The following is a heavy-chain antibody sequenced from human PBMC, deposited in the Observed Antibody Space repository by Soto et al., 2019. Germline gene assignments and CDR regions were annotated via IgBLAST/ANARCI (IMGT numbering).Heavy chain of an antibody. CDR3: ATSDPGYYYGMDV. CDR1: GYSFTDYW. Sequence: GESLKISCKGSGYSFTDYWIGWVRQMPGKGLERMRIIYPAVSDTRYSPSLQGQVTISADKSISTAYLQWTSLKASDTAMYYCATSDPGYYYGMDVWGQGTTVTV. CDR2: IYPAVSDT. J-gene: IGHJ6*02. V-gene: IGHV5-51*01.